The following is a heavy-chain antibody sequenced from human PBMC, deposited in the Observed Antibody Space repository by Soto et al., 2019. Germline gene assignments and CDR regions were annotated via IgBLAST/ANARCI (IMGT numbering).Heavy chain of an antibody. CDR3: ARVRLAAAGVFFGY. CDR2: IDPTESYI. Sequence: GESLKISCKGSGYSFSSYWVSWVRQMPGKGLEWMGRIDPTESYINYSPSFQGHVSISVDKSISTVYLQWSSLKASDTAMYYCARVRLAAAGVFFGYWGQGTSVTVSS. CDR1: GYSFSSYW. D-gene: IGHD6-13*01. V-gene: IGHV5-10-1*01. J-gene: IGHJ4*02.